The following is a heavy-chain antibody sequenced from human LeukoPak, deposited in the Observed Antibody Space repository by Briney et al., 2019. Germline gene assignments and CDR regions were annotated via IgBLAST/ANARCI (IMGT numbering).Heavy chain of an antibody. CDR2: ISGGGSST. V-gene: IGHV3-23*01. CDR3: AKAILPATILSFNDY. D-gene: IGHD2-2*02. J-gene: IGHJ4*02. Sequence: GGSLRPCCAASGFTFSSYAMSWVRQAPGKGLEWVSTISGGGSSTYYADSVKGRFTISRDNSKNTLYLQMNSLRAEDTAIYYCAKAILPATILSFNDYWGQGTLVTVSS. CDR1: GFTFSSYA.